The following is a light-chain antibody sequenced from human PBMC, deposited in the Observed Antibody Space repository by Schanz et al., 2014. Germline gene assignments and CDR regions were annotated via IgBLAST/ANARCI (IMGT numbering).Light chain of an antibody. V-gene: IGLV2-8*01. Sequence: QSALTQPPSASGSPGQSVTISCTGTSSDVGGYNYVSWYQQHPGKAPKLMIYEVSKRPSGVPDRFSGSKSGNTASLTISGLQAEDEADYYCSSYTSSSLGVFGTGTKLTVL. J-gene: IGLJ1*01. CDR1: SSDVGGYNY. CDR3: SSYTSSSLGV. CDR2: EVS.